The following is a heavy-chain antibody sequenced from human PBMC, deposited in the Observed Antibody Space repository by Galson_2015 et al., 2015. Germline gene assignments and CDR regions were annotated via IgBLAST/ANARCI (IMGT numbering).Heavy chain of an antibody. CDR3: ARNSCSTSCYRRGFTNWFDP. Sequence: SLRLSCAASGFTFSSYAMSWVRQAPGKGLEWVSAISGSGGSTYYADSVKGRFTISRDDSKNTLYLQMNSLRAEDTAVYYCARNSCSTSCYRRGFTNWFDPWGQGTLVTVSS. J-gene: IGHJ5*02. CDR2: ISGSGGST. CDR1: GFTFSSYA. D-gene: IGHD2-2*01. V-gene: IGHV3-23*01.